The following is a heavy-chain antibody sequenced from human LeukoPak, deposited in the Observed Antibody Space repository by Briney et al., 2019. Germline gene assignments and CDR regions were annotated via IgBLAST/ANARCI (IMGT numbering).Heavy chain of an antibody. J-gene: IGHJ4*02. CDR1: GFTFSSYS. CDR3: ARDLYITGTSDY. Sequence: KAGGSLRLSCSASGFTFSSYSMKWVRQAPGKGLEWVSSISSSSRYIYYADSVKGRFTISRDNAKNSLYLQMNSLRAEDTAVYYCARDLYITGTSDYWGQGTLVTVSS. D-gene: IGHD1-7*01. V-gene: IGHV3-21*01. CDR2: ISSSSRYI.